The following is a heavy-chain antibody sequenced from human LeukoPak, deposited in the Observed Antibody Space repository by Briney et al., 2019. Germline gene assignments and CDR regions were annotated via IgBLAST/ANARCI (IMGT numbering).Heavy chain of an antibody. CDR3: AGSDGYCSGGSCYPVHAFDY. CDR1: GGSFSGYY. Sequence: SETLSLICAVYGGSFSGYYWSWIRQPPGKGLEWIGEINHSGSTNYNPSLKSRVTISVDTSKNQFSLKLSSVTAADTAVYYCAGSDGYCSGGSCYPVHAFDYWGQGTLVTVSS. J-gene: IGHJ4*02. V-gene: IGHV4-34*01. CDR2: INHSGST. D-gene: IGHD2-15*01.